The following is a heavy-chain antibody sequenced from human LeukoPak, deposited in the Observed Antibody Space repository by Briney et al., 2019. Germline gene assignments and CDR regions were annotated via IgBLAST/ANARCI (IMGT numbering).Heavy chain of an antibody. CDR1: GYSFTSYW. CDR3: IAARLPAAWGY. Sequence: GESLKISCKGSGYSFTSYWIGWVRPMPGKGLEWMGIIYPGDSDTRYSPSFQGQVTISADKSISTAYLQWSSLKASDTAMYYCIAARLPAAWGYWGQGTLVTVSS. V-gene: IGHV5-51*01. CDR2: IYPGDSDT. D-gene: IGHD6-6*01. J-gene: IGHJ4*02.